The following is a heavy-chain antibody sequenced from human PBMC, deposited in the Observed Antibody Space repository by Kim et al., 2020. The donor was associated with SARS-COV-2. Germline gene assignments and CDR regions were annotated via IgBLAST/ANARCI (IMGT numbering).Heavy chain of an antibody. CDR2: INHSGST. CDR1: GGSFSGYY. CDR3: ARAEYSYGDAPYYYYGMDV. Sequence: SETLSLTCAVYGGSFSGYYWSWIRQPPGKGLEWIGEINHSGSTNYNPSLKSRVTISVDTSKNQFSLKLSSVTAADTAVYYCARAEYSYGDAPYYYYGMDVWGQGTTVTVSS. J-gene: IGHJ6*02. V-gene: IGHV4-34*01. D-gene: IGHD5-18*01.